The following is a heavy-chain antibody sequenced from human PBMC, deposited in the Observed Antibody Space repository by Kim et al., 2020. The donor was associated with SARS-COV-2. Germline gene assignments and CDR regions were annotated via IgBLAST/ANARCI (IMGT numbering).Heavy chain of an antibody. Sequence: KPSLKSRVTRSVETSKNQFSLKLSSVTAADTAVYYCAREGSRIGARPLDYWGQGTLVTVSS. V-gene: IGHV4-34*01. D-gene: IGHD6-6*01. CDR3: AREGSRIGARPLDY. J-gene: IGHJ4*02.